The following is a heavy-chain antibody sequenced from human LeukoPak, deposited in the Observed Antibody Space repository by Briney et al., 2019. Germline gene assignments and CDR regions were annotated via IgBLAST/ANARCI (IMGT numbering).Heavy chain of an antibody. V-gene: IGHV3-33*01. CDR2: IWYDGSNK. J-gene: IGHJ4*02. Sequence: GRSLRLSCAVSAXTFSSYGMHWVRQAPGKGLEWVAVIWYDGSNKYYADSVKGRFTISRDNSKNTLYVQMNSLRTEDTAVYYCARDQAYFDYWGQGTLVTVSS. CDR1: AXTFSSYG. CDR3: ARDQAYFDY.